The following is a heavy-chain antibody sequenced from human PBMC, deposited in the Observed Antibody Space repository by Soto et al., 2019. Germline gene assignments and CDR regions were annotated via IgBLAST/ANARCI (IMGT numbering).Heavy chain of an antibody. CDR2: IYPGDSDT. J-gene: IGHJ4*02. CDR3: ARRAYYYDSSGYSYYFDY. V-gene: IGHV5-51*01. D-gene: IGHD3-22*01. Sequence: LGESLKISCKGSGYSFTSYWIGWVRQMPGKGLEWMGIIYPGDSDTRYSPSFQGQVTISADKSISTAYLQWSSLKASDTAMYYCARRAYYYDSSGYSYYFDYWGQGTLVTV. CDR1: GYSFTSYW.